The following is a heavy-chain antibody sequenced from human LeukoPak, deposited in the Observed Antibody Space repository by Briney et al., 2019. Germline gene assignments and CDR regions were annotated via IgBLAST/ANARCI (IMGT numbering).Heavy chain of an antibody. D-gene: IGHD1/OR15-1a*01. Sequence: PSGTLSLTCAVSGDSVSSSHWWSWVRQPPGKGLEWIGEIYHSGSTNYNPSLKSRVTISVDRSKHQFSLKLSSVAAADTAVYYCAREWNSGLLHWGQGTLVTVSS. CDR3: AREWNSGLLH. CDR1: GDSVSSSHW. J-gene: IGHJ1*01. CDR2: IYHSGST. V-gene: IGHV4-4*02.